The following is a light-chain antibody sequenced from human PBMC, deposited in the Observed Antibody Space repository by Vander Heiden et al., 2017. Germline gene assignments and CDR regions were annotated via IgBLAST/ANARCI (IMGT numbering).Light chain of an antibody. CDR1: ALPKHY. V-gene: IGLV3-25*03. Sequence: SYELTQPPSVSVSPGQTARITCSGDALPKHYAYWYQQKPGQAPVLLIYKDSERPSGIPERFSGSSSGTTVTLTISGVQAEDEADYYCQSTDSSDTYVVFAGGTKLTVL. J-gene: IGLJ2*01. CDR2: KDS. CDR3: QSTDSSDTYVV.